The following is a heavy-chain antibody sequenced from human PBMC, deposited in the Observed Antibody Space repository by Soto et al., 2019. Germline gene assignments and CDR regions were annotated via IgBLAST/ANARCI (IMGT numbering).Heavy chain of an antibody. D-gene: IGHD3-22*01. CDR2: ISGSGGST. Sequence: GGSLRLSCAASGFTFSSYAMSWVRQAPGKGLEWVSAISGSGGSTYYADSVKGRFTISRDNSKNTLYLQMNSLRAEDTAVYYCAKRPPNSYDSSGYYYDVLYYFDYWGQGTLVTVSS. V-gene: IGHV3-23*01. CDR3: AKRPPNSYDSSGYYYDVLYYFDY. J-gene: IGHJ4*02. CDR1: GFTFSSYA.